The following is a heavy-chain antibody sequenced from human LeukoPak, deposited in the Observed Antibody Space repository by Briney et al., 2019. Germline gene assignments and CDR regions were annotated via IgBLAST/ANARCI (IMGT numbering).Heavy chain of an antibody. CDR2: IKSDGRST. J-gene: IGHJ3*02. D-gene: IGHD1-26*01. Sequence: GGSLRLSCVASGFTFSSHWMHWVRQGPGKGLVWDSRIKSDGRSTNYADSAKGRFTISRDDAKNTLYLQMNSLRAEDTAVYYCARGGRPPEALGDTFDIWGQGTLVTVSS. CDR3: ARGGRPPEALGDTFDI. V-gene: IGHV3-74*01. CDR1: GFTFSSHW.